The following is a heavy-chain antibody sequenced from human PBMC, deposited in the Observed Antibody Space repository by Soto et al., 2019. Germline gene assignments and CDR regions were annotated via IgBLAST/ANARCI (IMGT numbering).Heavy chain of an antibody. J-gene: IGHJ4*02. CDR2: ISGSGGST. Sequence: EVQLLESGGGLVQPGGSLRLSCAASGFTFSSYAMSWVRQAPGKGLEWVSAISGSGGSTYYADYVKGRFTISRDNAKNTLYLQMNSLRAEDTAVYYCAKVGWSLQLWFFYWGQGTLVTVSS. CDR1: GFTFSSYA. V-gene: IGHV3-23*01. D-gene: IGHD5-18*01. CDR3: AKVGWSLQLWFFY.